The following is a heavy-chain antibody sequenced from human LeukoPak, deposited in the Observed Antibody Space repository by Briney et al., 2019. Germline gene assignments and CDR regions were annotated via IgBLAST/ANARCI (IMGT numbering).Heavy chain of an antibody. V-gene: IGHV3-48*02. J-gene: IGHJ4*02. CDR3: ARGPLGWSDY. Sequence: GGSLRLSCAASGFTFSSYSMNWVRQAPGKGLEWVSYISLGGDTIYYAGSVRGRFTISRDAAGNSLYLQMNSLRDEDTAVYYCARGPLGWSDYWGQGILVTVSS. D-gene: IGHD1-26*01. CDR1: GFTFSSYS. CDR2: ISLGGDTI.